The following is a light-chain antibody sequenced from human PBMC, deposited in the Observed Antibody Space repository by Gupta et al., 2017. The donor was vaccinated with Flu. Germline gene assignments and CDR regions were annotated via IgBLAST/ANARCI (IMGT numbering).Light chain of an antibody. CDR1: QSISSY. CDR3: QHRDNWPLT. J-gene: IGKJ4*01. V-gene: IGKV3-11*01. CDR2: DAS. Sequence: EIVLTPSPATLSLSPGERATHSCRASQSISSYLAWYQQKPGQAPRLLIYDASNRATGIPAKFSGSGSGTDFTLTISSLEPEDFAVYYCQHRDNWPLTFGGGTKVEIK.